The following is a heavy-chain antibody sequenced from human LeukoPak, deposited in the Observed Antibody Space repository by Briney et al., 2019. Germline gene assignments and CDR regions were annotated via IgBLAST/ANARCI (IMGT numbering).Heavy chain of an antibody. D-gene: IGHD4-17*01. CDR1: GGSFSGYY. Sequence: PSETLSLTCAVYGGSFSGYYWSWIRQPPGKGLEWIGYIYYSGSTNYNPSLKSRVTISVDTSKNQFSLKLSTVTAADTAVYYCARRSLDYGDYKYYYYMDVWGKGTTVTVSS. J-gene: IGHJ6*03. V-gene: IGHV4-59*08. CDR3: ARRSLDYGDYKYYYYMDV. CDR2: IYYSGST.